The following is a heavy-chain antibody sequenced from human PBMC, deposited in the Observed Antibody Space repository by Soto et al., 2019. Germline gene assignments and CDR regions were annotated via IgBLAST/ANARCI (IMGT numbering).Heavy chain of an antibody. CDR1: GGPMNNYY. V-gene: IGHV4-59*08. J-gene: IGHJ6*02. CDR2: MGYNGFT. D-gene: IGHD3-10*01. Sequence: QVQLQESGPGLVKPSETLSLTCTISGGPMNNYYCSWFRQPRGQGLEWIGYMGYNGFTRYNPSLRRRVAISRDTAKNQFSLNLSSVTAADTALYYCARQGFGELHCLVDVWGQGITVTVSS. CDR3: ARQGFGELHCLVDV.